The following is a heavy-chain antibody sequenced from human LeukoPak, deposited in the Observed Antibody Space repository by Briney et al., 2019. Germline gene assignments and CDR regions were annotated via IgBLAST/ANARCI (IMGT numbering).Heavy chain of an antibody. CDR2: IYTSGST. J-gene: IGHJ5*02. Sequence: SETLSLTCTVSGGSISSYYLSWIRQPPGKGLEWIGYIYTSGSTNYNPSLKSRVTISVDTSKNQFSLKLSSVTAADTAVYYCAGHYYYDRSDGFDPWGQGTLVTVCS. V-gene: IGHV4-4*09. D-gene: IGHD3-22*01. CDR1: GGSISSYY. CDR3: AGHYYYDRSDGFDP.